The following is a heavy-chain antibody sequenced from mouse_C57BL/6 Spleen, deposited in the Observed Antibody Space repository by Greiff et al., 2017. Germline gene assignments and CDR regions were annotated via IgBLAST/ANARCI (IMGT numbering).Heavy chain of an antibody. V-gene: IGHV1-50*01. CDR3: ARCPQYYGSSYYYAMDY. Sequence: QVQLQQPGAELVKPGASVKLSCKASGYTFTSYWMQWVKQRPGQGLEWIGEIDPSDSYTNYNQKFKGKATLTVDTSSSTAYMQLSSLTSEDSAVYYCARCPQYYGSSYYYAMDYWGQGTSVTVSS. J-gene: IGHJ4*01. D-gene: IGHD1-1*01. CDR1: GYTFTSYW. CDR2: IDPSDSYT.